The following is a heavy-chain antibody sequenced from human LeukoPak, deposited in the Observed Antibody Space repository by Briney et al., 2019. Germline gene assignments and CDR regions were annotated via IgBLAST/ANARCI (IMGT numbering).Heavy chain of an antibody. V-gene: IGHV3-73*01. CDR1: GFTFSGSA. CDR3: TSSGSGNPDFDS. Sequence: GGSLRLSCAASGFTFSGSAMHWVRQASGRGLEWVGRIRSKAKSYATAYAESVKGRFAISRDDSKNTAYLQMNSLKTEDTAVYYCTSSGSGNPDFDSWGQGTLVTVSS. CDR2: IRSKAKSYAT. D-gene: IGHD3-10*01. J-gene: IGHJ4*02.